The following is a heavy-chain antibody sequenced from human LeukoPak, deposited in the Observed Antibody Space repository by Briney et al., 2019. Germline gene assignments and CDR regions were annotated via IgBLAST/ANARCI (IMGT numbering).Heavy chain of an antibody. CDR3: ARGGGWRSPFDF. CDR2: IHSSGST. D-gene: IGHD6-19*01. J-gene: IGHJ4*02. CDR1: GDSISSYY. Sequence: SETLSLTCTVSGDSISSYYWSWIRQPPGKGLEWIGYIHSSGSTYYNPSLKSRLTRSVDTAKTQFSLNLSSVTAADTAVYYCARGGGWRSPFDFWGQGTLVTVSS. V-gene: IGHV4-4*09.